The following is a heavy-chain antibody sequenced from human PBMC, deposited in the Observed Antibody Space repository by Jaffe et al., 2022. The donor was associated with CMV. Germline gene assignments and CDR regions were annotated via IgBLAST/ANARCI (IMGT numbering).Heavy chain of an antibody. D-gene: IGHD6-13*01. Sequence: QVQLVQSGAEVKKPGASVKVSCKASGYTFTGYYMHWVRQAPGQGLEWMGWINPNSGGTNYAQKFQGWVTMTRDTSISTAYMELSRLRSDDTAVYYCARDAGGVYSSSRSYMDVWGKGTTVTVSS. V-gene: IGHV1-2*04. CDR1: GYTFTGYY. CDR3: ARDAGGVYSSSRSYMDV. CDR2: INPNSGGT. J-gene: IGHJ6*03.